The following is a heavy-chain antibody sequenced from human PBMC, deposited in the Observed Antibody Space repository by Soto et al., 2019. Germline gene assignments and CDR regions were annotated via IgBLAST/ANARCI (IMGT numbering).Heavy chain of an antibody. CDR1: GFTFSSYA. Sequence: GGSLRLSCAASGFTFSSYAMSWVRQAPGKGLEWVSAISGSGGSTYYADSVKGRFTISRDNSKNTLYLQMNSLRAEDTAVYYCAKDVRRDTLAVAGENDYWGQGTLVTVSS. D-gene: IGHD6-19*01. CDR3: AKDVRRDTLAVAGENDY. CDR2: ISGSGGST. J-gene: IGHJ4*02. V-gene: IGHV3-23*01.